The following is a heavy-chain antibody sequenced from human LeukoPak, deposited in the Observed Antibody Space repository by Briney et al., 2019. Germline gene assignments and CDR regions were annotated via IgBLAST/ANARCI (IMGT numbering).Heavy chain of an antibody. CDR3: ARLPSEPQRDKDAFEI. CDR1: GYSFTSYW. D-gene: IGHD1-14*01. J-gene: IGHJ3*02. CDR2: IFPGDSDA. Sequence: GESLKISCKGSGYSFTSYWIGWVGQMPGKGLEWMGIIFPGDSDARYCPSFQGQVTISADKSISTAYLQWSSLKASDTAMYYCARLPSEPQRDKDAFEIWGEGAMGTVSS. V-gene: IGHV5-51*01.